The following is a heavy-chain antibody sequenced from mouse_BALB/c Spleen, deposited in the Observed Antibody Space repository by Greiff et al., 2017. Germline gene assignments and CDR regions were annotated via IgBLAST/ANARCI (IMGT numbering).Heavy chain of an antibody. V-gene: IGHV1S56*01. CDR3: ARSGGNSYAMDY. Sequence: VKLMESGPELVKPGASVRISCKASGYTFTSYYIHWVKQRPGQGLEWIGWIYPGNVNTKYNEKFKGKATLTADKSSSTAYMQLSSLTSEDSAVYFCARSGGNSYAMDYWGQGTSVTVSS. J-gene: IGHJ4*01. D-gene: IGHD2-1*01. CDR2: IYPGNVNT. CDR1: GYTFTSYY.